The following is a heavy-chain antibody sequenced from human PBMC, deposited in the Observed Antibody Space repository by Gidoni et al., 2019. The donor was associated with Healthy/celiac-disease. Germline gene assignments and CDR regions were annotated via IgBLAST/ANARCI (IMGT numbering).Heavy chain of an antibody. CDR1: GYTFTSYY. Sequence: QVQLVQSGAEVKKPGASVKVSCKASGYTFTSYYMHWVRQAPGQGLEWMGIINPSGGSTSYAQKFQGRVTMTRDTSTSTVYMELSSLRSEDTAVYYCARDPYSGSHLGDAFDIWGQGTMVTVSS. D-gene: IGHD1-26*01. CDR2: INPSGGST. V-gene: IGHV1-46*01. J-gene: IGHJ3*02. CDR3: ARDPYSGSHLGDAFDI.